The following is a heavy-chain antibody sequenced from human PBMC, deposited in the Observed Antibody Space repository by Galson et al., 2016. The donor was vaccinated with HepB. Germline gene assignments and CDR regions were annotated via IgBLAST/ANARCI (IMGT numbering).Heavy chain of an antibody. J-gene: IGHJ5*02. V-gene: IGHV3-21*06. D-gene: IGHD1-7*01. CDR1: GFIFSSYS. CDR3: ARGNYDTFDP. CDR2: ITASGGSK. Sequence: SLRLSCAASGFIFSSYSMNWVRQAPGKGLEWLASITASGGSKHYANSVKGRFTISRDNSNNSLYLQMDSLGAEDTAVYFCARGNYDTFDPWGQGTLVTVSS.